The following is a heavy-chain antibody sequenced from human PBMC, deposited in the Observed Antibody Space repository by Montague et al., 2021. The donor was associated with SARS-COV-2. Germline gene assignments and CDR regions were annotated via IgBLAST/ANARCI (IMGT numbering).Heavy chain of an antibody. D-gene: IGHD2-21*02. J-gene: IGHJ3*02. V-gene: IGHV4-59*08. Sequence: SETLSLTCTVFGDSIESHYWAWIRQPPGKGLEWIGYIYYSGSTNYNPSLKSRVTISVDTSKNQFSLKLSSVTAADTAVYYCARHGPFVVVTAIHDTFDIWGQGTMVTVSS. CDR1: GDSIESHY. CDR3: ARHGPFVVVTAIHDTFDI. CDR2: IYYSGST.